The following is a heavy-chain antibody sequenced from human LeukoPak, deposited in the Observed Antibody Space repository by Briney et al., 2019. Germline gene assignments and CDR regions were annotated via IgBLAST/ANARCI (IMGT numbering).Heavy chain of an antibody. CDR3: ARRPTGSGDAFDI. J-gene: IGHJ3*02. D-gene: IGHD6-19*01. Sequence: GESLKISCKGSGYSFTNFWIGWVRRMPGKGLDWMGIVYPGDSDTRYSPSFQGQVTISADKSISTAYLQWSSLKASDTAMYYCARRPTGSGDAFDIWGQGTMVTVSS. V-gene: IGHV5-51*01. CDR1: GYSFTNFW. CDR2: VYPGDSDT.